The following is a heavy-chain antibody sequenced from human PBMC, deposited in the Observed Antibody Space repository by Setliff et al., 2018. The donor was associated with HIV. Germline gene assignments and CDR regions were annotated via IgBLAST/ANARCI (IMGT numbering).Heavy chain of an antibody. Sequence: PGESLKISCKGSGYSFTSYWIGWVRQMPGKGLEWMGIIYPGDSDTRYSPSFQGQVTISADKSISTAYLQWSSLKASDTALYYCARDRRYYDSRQPWAFDIWGQGTMVTVSS. J-gene: IGHJ3*02. CDR3: ARDRRYYDSRQPWAFDI. CDR1: GYSFTSYW. CDR2: IYPGDSDT. D-gene: IGHD3-22*01. V-gene: IGHV5-51*01.